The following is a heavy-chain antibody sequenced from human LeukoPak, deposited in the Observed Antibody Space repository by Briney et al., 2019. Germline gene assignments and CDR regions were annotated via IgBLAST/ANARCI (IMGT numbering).Heavy chain of an antibody. V-gene: IGHV4-39*01. CDR1: GGSISSTSYY. J-gene: IGHJ4*02. Sequence: SETLSLTCTVSGGSISSTSYYWGWIRQPPRKGLEWIGSLYYSGITYYTPSLKSRVSIFVDTSKNQFSLRLSSVTAADTAVYYFARQDISGHYDYWGQGTLVTVSS. CDR2: LYYSGIT. CDR3: ARQDISGHYDY. D-gene: IGHD3-22*01.